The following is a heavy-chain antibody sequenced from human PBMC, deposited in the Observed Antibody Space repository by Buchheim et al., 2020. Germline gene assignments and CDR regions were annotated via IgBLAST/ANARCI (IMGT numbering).Heavy chain of an antibody. D-gene: IGHD4-11*01. J-gene: IGHJ4*02. CDR3: ARDLPTSTVTPTGFDY. CDR1: GGSFSGYY. CDR2: INHSGST. V-gene: IGHV4-34*01. Sequence: QVQLQQWGAGLLKPSETLSLTCAVYGGSFSGYYWSWIRQPPGKGLEWIGEINHSGSTNYNPSPKSRVTISVDTSKNQFSLKLSSVTAADTAVYYCARDLPTSTVTPTGFDYWGQRTL.